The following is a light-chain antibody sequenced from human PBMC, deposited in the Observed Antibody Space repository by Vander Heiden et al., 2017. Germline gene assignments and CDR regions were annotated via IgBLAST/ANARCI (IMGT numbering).Light chain of an antibody. CDR1: SSDVGDYDY. CDR2: DVS. J-gene: IGLJ3*02. CDR3: CSFTNIRTWV. V-gene: IGLV2-14*03. Sequence: QSALTQPASVSGSPGQSITISCTGTSSDVGDYDYVSWYQQHPGKAPKLMIFDVSYRPSGVSNRFSGSQSGNTASLTISGLQPEDESVYYCCSFTNIRTWVFGGGTKLTVL.